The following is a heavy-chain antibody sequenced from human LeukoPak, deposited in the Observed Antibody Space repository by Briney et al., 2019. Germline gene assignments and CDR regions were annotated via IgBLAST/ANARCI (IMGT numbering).Heavy chain of an antibody. D-gene: IGHD3-22*01. CDR1: GGSFSGYY. Sequence: KASETLSLTCAVYGGSFSGYYWSWIRQPPGKGLEWIGEINHSGSTNYNPSLKSRVTISVDTSKNQFSLKLSSVTAADTAVYYCARVEEGGDYYDSSGYYFDYWGQGTLVTVSS. V-gene: IGHV4-34*01. CDR3: ARVEEGGDYYDSSGYYFDY. J-gene: IGHJ4*02. CDR2: INHSGST.